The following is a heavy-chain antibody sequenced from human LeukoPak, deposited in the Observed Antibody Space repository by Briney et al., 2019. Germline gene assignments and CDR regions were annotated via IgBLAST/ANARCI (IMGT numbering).Heavy chain of an antibody. CDR1: GYTLTELS. CDR2: FDPEDGET. CDR3: ATGWEDADPFNYDSSGYYYGISY. J-gene: IGHJ4*02. V-gene: IGHV1-24*01. Sequence: RGASVKVSCTVSGYTLTELSMHWVRQAPGKGLEWMGGFDPEDGETIYAQKFQGRVTMTEDTSTDTAYMELSSLRSEDTAVYYCATGWEDADPFNYDSSGYYYGISYWGQGTLVTVSS. D-gene: IGHD3-22*01.